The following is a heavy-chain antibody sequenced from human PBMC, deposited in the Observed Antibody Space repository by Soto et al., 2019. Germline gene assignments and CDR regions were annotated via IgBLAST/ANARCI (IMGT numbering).Heavy chain of an antibody. V-gene: IGHV3-30*18. D-gene: IGHD3-16*02. J-gene: IGHJ4*02. CDR2: ISYDGSNK. CDR3: AKDPYYDYIWGSYRYRRPRFDY. CDR1: GFTFCSYG. Sequence: GGSLRLSCAASGFTFCSYGMHWVRQAPGKGLEWVAVISYDGSNKYYADSVKGRFTISRDNSKNTLYLQMNSLRAEDTAVYYCAKDPYYDYIWGSYRYRRPRFDYWGQGTLVT.